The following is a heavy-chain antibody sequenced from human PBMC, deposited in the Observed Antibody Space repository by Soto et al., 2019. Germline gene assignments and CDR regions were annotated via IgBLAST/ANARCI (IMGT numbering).Heavy chain of an antibody. D-gene: IGHD3-9*01. J-gene: IGHJ3*02. CDR3: ARDSSYDILTGYSRNAYNI. CDR1: GNTFTGYY. V-gene: IGHV1-2*02. CDR2: INPNSGGT. Sequence: QVQLVQSGAEVKKPGASVKVSCKASGNTFTGYYMHWVRQAPGQGLEWMGWINPNSGGTNYAQKFQGRVTVTRDTPFSTAYMELSRLRSDDTAVYYCARDSSYDILTGYSRNAYNIWGQGTMVTVSS.